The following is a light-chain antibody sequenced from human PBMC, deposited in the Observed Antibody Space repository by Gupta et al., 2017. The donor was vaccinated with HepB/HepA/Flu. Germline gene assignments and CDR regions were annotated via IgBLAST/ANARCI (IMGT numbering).Light chain of an antibody. V-gene: IGKV1-33*01. J-gene: IGKJ3*01. CDR3: QQYDNLPLT. CDR2: DAS. Sequence: DIQMTQSPSSLPASVGDRVTITCQASQDISNYLNWYQQKPGKAPKLLIYDASNVETGVPSRFSGSGSGTDFTFTISRLQPEDIATYYCQQYDNLPLTFGPGTKVDIK. CDR1: QDISNY.